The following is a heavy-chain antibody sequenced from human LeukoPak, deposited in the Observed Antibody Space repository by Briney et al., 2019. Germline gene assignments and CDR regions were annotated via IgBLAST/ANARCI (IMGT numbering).Heavy chain of an antibody. J-gene: IGHJ5*02. V-gene: IGHV3-23*01. CDR1: GFTFSSYA. Sequence: GGSLRLSCAASGFTFSSYAMSWVRQAPGKGLEWVSTVTGSGDSAYYADSVKGRFTMFRDNSKNTLYLQMNSLRAEDTAVYYCAKAAIYGDYSWFDAWGQGTLVTVSS. D-gene: IGHD4-17*01. CDR3: AKAAIYGDYSWFDA. CDR2: VTGSGDSA.